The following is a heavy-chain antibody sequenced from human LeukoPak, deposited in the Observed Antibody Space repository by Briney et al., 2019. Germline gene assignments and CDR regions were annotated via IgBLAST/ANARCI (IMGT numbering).Heavy chain of an antibody. CDR1: GFSFSSHS. D-gene: IGHD2-2*01. CDR2: ITGSGSSI. J-gene: IGHJ4*02. V-gene: IGHV3-48*04. CDR3: ARDTFQPGLIDS. Sequence: GGSLRLSCAASGFSFSSHSMNWFRQAPGQGLEWVSYITGSGSSIYYADSVKDRFTISRDNAKNSLYLQMNNLRVEDMAVYYCARDTFQPGLIDSWGQGTLVTVSS.